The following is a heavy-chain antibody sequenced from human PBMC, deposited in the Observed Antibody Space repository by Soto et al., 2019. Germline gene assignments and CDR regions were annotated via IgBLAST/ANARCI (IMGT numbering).Heavy chain of an antibody. CDR1: GFTFSNYA. Sequence: GGSLRLSCAASGFTFSNYAMSWVRQAPGKGLEWVSAISATGGSTYYADSVRGRLTISRDNSKNTLYLQMNSLRAEDTAVYYCAKDGGDILTGYYCYFDYWGQGTLVTV. CDR2: ISATGGST. CDR3: AKDGGDILTGYYCYFDY. V-gene: IGHV3-23*01. D-gene: IGHD3-9*01. J-gene: IGHJ4*02.